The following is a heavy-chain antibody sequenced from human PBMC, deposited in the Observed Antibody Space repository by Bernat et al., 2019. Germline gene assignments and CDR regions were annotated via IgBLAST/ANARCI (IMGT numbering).Heavy chain of an antibody. CDR1: GYTFTAYY. Sequence: QVQLVQSGSEVKKPGASVKVSCKASGYTFTAYYMHWVRQAPGQGLEWMGWINPNSGGTNYAQKFQGRVTMARDWSISTAYLELCRLRSDDAVVYYCARGKDQVVSSWFDPWGQGTLVTVSS. J-gene: IGHJ5*02. CDR3: ARGKDQVVSSWFDP. D-gene: IGHD2-15*01. V-gene: IGHV1-2*02. CDR2: INPNSGGT.